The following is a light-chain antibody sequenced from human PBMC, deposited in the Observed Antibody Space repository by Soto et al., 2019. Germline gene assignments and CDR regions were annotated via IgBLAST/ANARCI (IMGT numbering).Light chain of an antibody. Sequence: DIVLTQSPGTLSLSPGERATLSCRATQSVSGSYLAWYQQKPGQAPRLLIYGASSRATGIPDRFSGSGSGTDFTLTISRLEPEAFAVYYCQQYGDSPPYTFGPGTKLEIK. CDR1: QSVSGSY. CDR3: QQYGDSPPYT. V-gene: IGKV3-20*01. J-gene: IGKJ2*01. CDR2: GAS.